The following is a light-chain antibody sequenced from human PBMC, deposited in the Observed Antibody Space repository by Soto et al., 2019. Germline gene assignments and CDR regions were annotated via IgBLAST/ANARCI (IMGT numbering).Light chain of an antibody. Sequence: EIVMTQSPATLSVSPGERATLSCRASQSVGSYLAWYQQKPGQAPGLVMYDASTRATGTPVRFRGSGSGTEFTLTISSLQSEDFAVYYCQQYNYWPPITFGQGTRLEI. CDR3: QQYNYWPPIT. J-gene: IGKJ5*01. V-gene: IGKV3-15*01. CDR2: DAS. CDR1: QSVGSY.